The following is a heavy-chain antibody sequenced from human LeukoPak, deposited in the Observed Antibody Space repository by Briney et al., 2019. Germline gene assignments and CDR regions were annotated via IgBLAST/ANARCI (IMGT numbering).Heavy chain of an antibody. CDR1: GFAFSSHW. CDR2: IKEDGSEK. V-gene: IGHV3-7*01. J-gene: IGHJ4*02. CDR3: ARGVGRLLDY. D-gene: IGHD3-3*01. Sequence: GGSLRLSCTASGFAFSSHWMSWVRQAPGKGLEWVANIKEDGSEKEYVDSLKGRFTISRDNAKNSLYLQMNSLRADDTAVYYCARGVGRLLDYWGQGTLVTASS.